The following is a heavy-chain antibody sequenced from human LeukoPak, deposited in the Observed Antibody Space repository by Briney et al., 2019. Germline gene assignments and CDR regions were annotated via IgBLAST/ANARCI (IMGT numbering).Heavy chain of an antibody. Sequence: PSETLSLTCTVSGGSISSGGYYWSWIRQHPGKGLEWIGDIYYSGSTYYNPSLKSRVTISVDTSKNQFSLKLSSVTAADTAVYYCASWYDTLDGRFDPWGQGTLVTVSS. CDR1: GGSISSGGYY. D-gene: IGHD3-9*01. J-gene: IGHJ5*02. CDR3: ASWYDTLDGRFDP. V-gene: IGHV4-31*03. CDR2: IYYSGST.